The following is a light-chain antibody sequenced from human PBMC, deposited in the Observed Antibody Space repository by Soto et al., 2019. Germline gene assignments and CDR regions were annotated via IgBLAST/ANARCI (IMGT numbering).Light chain of an antibody. CDR2: VAS. CDR1: QSVSSNY. V-gene: IGKV3-20*01. J-gene: IGKJ1*01. Sequence: EIVLTQSPDTLSLSPGERATLSCRASQSVSSNYLAWYQHKPGQPPRLLIYVASSRATGIPDRFSGSGSGSDFTLTITRLEPEDFAVYYCQQHGSGPWTFGQGTKVEIK. CDR3: QQHGSGPWT.